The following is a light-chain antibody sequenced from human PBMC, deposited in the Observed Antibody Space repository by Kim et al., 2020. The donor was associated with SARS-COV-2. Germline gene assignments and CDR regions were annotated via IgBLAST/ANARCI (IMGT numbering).Light chain of an antibody. CDR1: QDIRND. CDR2: GAS. J-gene: IGKJ5*01. Sequence: ASVGDRVTITCRASQDIRNDLGWYQQNPGRAPKRLIYGASSLQSGVPSRFSCSVSGTEFTLTISSLQPEDFATYFCLQHNTYPITFGQVTRLEIK. V-gene: IGKV1-17*01. CDR3: LQHNTYPIT.